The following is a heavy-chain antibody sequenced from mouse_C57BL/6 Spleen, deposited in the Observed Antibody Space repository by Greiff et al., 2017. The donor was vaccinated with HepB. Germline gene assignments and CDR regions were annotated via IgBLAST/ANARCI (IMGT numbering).Heavy chain of an antibody. J-gene: IGHJ4*01. Sequence: EVQVVESGEGLVKPGGSLKLSCAASGFTFSSYAMSWVRQTPEKRLEWVAYISSGGDYIYYADTVKGRFTISRDNARNTLYLQMSSLKSEDTAMYYCTRDYYGSGMDYWGQGTSVTVSS. CDR3: TRDYYGSGMDY. V-gene: IGHV5-9-1*02. CDR1: GFTFSSYA. D-gene: IGHD1-1*01. CDR2: ISSGGDYI.